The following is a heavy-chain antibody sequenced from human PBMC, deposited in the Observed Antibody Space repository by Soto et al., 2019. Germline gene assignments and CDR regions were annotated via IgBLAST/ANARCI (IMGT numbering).Heavy chain of an antibody. D-gene: IGHD3-9*01. V-gene: IGHV1-46*03. J-gene: IGHJ6*03. Sequence: AASVKVSCTASGYTFISYYMHWVRQAPGQGLEWMGIINPSGGSTSYAQKFQGRVTMTRDTSTSTVYMELSSLRSEDTAVYYCARDGLYYDILTGYYKGPSSYMDVWGKGTTVTVSS. CDR2: INPSGGST. CDR3: ARDGLYYDILTGYYKGPSSYMDV. CDR1: GYTFISYY.